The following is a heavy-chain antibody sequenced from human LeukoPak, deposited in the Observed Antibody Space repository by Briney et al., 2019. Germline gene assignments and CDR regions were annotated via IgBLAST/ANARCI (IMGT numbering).Heavy chain of an antibody. V-gene: IGHV4-39*01. CDR3: ARVIRTRGYSYDDYYYYMDV. Sequence: SETLSLTCTVSGGSISSSSYYWGWIRQPPGKGLEWIGSIYYSGSTYYNPSLKSRVTISVDTSKNQFSLKLSSVTAADTAVYYCARVIRTRGYSYDDYYYYMDVWGKGTTVTISS. J-gene: IGHJ6*03. D-gene: IGHD5-18*01. CDR2: IYYSGST. CDR1: GGSISSSSYY.